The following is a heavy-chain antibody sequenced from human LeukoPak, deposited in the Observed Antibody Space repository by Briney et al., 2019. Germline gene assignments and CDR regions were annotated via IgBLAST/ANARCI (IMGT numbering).Heavy chain of an antibody. D-gene: IGHD2-2*01. CDR1: GGSISSYY. CDR2: IYYSGST. J-gene: IGHJ4*02. Sequence: SETLSLTCTVSGGSISSYYWSWIRQPPGKGLEWIGYIYYSGSTNYNPSLKSRVTISVDTSKNQFSLKLSSVTAADTAVYYCARVGGCSSTSCYPELFDYWGQGTLVTVSS. V-gene: IGHV4-59*08. CDR3: ARVGGCSSTSCYPELFDY.